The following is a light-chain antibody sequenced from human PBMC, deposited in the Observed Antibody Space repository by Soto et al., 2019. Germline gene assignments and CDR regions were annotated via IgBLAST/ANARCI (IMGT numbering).Light chain of an antibody. CDR2: KAS. CDR3: QQYTSYYS. Sequence: DIQVTQTPSTLSASVGDRVTITCRVSQSISGWLAWYQQKPGKAPKVLIYKASSLESGVPARFNGSGSGKECTFTTSSLQPDDFETYYCQQYTSYYSFGQGTRVEIK. V-gene: IGKV1-5*03. CDR1: QSISGW. J-gene: IGKJ1*01.